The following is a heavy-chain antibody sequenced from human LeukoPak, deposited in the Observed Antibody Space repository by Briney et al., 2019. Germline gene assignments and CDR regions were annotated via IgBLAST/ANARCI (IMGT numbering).Heavy chain of an antibody. J-gene: IGHJ4*02. Sequence: GGSLRLSCAASGFTFRSYEMNWVRQAPGKGLEWVSYISGSSIYTRYADSVKGRFTISRDNAKNSLYLQMNSLRAEDTALYYCVRDISGYYFDYWGQGTLVTVSS. CDR2: ISGSSIYT. D-gene: IGHD3-22*01. V-gene: IGHV3-48*03. CDR1: GFTFRSYE. CDR3: VRDISGYYFDY.